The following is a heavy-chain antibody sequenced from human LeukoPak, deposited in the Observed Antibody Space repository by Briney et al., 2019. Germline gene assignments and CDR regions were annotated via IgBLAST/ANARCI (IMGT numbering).Heavy chain of an antibody. CDR3: TKGLVTSGTRWFDP. Sequence: PSETLSLTCGASDGSFGTSYWNWFRQSPRQGLGWIGETKPSGDTKYNPSLRSRVTISADTSKNQVSLRLNSVTAADTAVYYCTKGLVTSGTRWFDPWGQGTLVTVSS. V-gene: IGHV4-34*01. CDR2: TKPSGDT. D-gene: IGHD1-1*01. CDR1: DGSFGTSY. J-gene: IGHJ5*02.